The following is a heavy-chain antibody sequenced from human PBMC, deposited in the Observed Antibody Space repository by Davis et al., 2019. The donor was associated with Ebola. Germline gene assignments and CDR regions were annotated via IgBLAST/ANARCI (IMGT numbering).Heavy chain of an antibody. CDR1: GGSVSSSSYS. V-gene: IGHV4-39*01. J-gene: IGHJ4*02. Sequence: SETLSLTCTVSGGSVSSSSYSWGWIRQPPGKGLEWIGSLYSGGSTYYNPSLKSRVTISVDTSKNQFSLKLTSVTAADTAIYYCARLEYSSSWYFDYWGQGTLVTVSS. CDR3: ARLEYSSSWYFDY. CDR2: LYSGGST. D-gene: IGHD6-6*01.